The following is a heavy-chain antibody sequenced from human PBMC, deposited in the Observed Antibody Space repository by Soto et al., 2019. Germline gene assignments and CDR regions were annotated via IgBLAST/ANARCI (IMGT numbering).Heavy chain of an antibody. CDR3: AREREYSRSWYAGGWFDP. V-gene: IGHV1-69*01. D-gene: IGHD6-13*01. CDR2: IIPIFGTA. J-gene: IGHJ5*02. Sequence: QVQLVQSGAEVKKPGSSVKVSCKASGGTFSSYAISWVRQAPGQGLEWMGGIIPIFGTANYAQKFQGRVTITADESTSTAYMELSSLRSEDTAVYYCAREREYSRSWYAGGWFDPWGQGTLVTVSS. CDR1: GGTFSSYA.